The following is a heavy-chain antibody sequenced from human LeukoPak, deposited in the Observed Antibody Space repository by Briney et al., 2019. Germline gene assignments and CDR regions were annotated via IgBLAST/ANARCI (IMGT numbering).Heavy chain of an antibody. V-gene: IGHV5-51*01. Sequence: GESLKISCKGSGYTFTSYWIGWVRQMPGKGLEWMGIIYPGDSDTRYSPSFQGQVTISADKSISTAYLQWSSLKASDTAMYYCARHHRLPGYSYDKGMDYWGQGTLVTVSS. CDR3: ARHHRLPGYSYDKGMDY. D-gene: IGHD5-18*01. J-gene: IGHJ4*02. CDR1: GYTFTSYW. CDR2: IYPGDSDT.